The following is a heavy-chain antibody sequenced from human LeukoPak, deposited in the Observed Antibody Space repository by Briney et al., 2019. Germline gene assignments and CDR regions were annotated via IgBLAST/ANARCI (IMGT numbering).Heavy chain of an antibody. CDR2: IYHSGST. CDR1: GGSISSGGYS. CDR3: ARLSGFWSGYYDY. D-gene: IGHD3-3*01. J-gene: IGHJ4*02. Sequence: PSETLSLTCAVSGGSISSGGYSWSWIRQPPGKGLEWIGYIYHSGSTYYNPSLKSRVTISVDRSKNQFSLKLSSVTAADTAVYYCARLSGFWSGYYDYWGQGTLVTVSS. V-gene: IGHV4-30-2*01.